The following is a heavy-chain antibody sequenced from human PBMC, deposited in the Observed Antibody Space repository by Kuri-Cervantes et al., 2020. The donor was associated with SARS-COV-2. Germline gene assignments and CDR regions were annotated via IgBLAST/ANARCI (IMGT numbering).Heavy chain of an antibody. CDR1: GGSISSSSYY. Sequence: SETLSLTCTVSGGSISSSSYYWGWIRQPPGKGLEWIGSIYYSGSTYYNPSLKSRVTISVDTSKNQFSLKLSSVTAADTAVCYCARVRDVVVIAPYFDYLGQGTLVTVSS. V-gene: IGHV4-39*01. J-gene: IGHJ4*02. D-gene: IGHD2-21*01. CDR3: ARVRDVVVIAPYFDY. CDR2: IYYSGST.